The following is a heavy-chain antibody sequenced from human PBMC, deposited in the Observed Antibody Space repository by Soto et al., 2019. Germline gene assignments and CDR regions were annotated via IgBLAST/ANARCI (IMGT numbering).Heavy chain of an antibody. CDR1: GFTFANYA. J-gene: IGHJ4*02. CDR3: AKKRWSRTSASVVPFHY. D-gene: IGHD2-15*01. Sequence: PGGSLRLSCAASGFTFANYAMSWVRQAPGKGLEWVSGIGLSCRETYYADSVKGRFTMSRDNSKNTLYLEMNSLRAEDTAVYYCAKKRWSRTSASVVPFHYWGQGTLVTVSS. V-gene: IGHV3-23*01. CDR2: IGLSCRET.